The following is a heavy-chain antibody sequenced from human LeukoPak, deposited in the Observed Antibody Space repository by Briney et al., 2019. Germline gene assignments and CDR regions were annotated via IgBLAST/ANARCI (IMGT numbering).Heavy chain of an antibody. J-gene: IGHJ4*02. V-gene: IGHV3-23*01. D-gene: IGHD1-26*01. Sequence: PGGSLRLSCAASGFTFSSYAMSWVRQAPGKGLEWVSAISGSGGSTYYADSVKGRFTTSRDNSKNTLYLQMNSLRAEDTAVYYCAKAEWELPSWTILDYWGQGTLVTVSS. CDR2: ISGSGGST. CDR1: GFTFSSYA. CDR3: AKAEWELPSWTILDY.